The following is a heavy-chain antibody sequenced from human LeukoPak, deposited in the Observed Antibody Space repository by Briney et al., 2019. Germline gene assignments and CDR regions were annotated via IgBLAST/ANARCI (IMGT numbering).Heavy chain of an antibody. CDR3: ARERVSSSTWYSTYYYYFYMDV. Sequence: SETLSLTCTVSGGSISSYYWSWIRQPPGKCLEWIGYIYYSGSTNYNPSLNGRVSISRDTTNNLFSLRLRSVTAADTAVYFCARERVSSSTWYSTYYYYFYMDVWGKGTTVTVSS. V-gene: IGHV4-59*01. CDR2: IYYSGST. CDR1: GGSISSYY. J-gene: IGHJ6*03. D-gene: IGHD1-1*01.